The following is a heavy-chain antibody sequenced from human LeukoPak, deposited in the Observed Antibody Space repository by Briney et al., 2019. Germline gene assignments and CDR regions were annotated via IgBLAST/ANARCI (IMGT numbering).Heavy chain of an antibody. CDR3: AREMATTETFDY. V-gene: IGHV3-30-3*01. D-gene: IGHD5-24*01. CDR2: ISSDGNNK. Sequence: GGSLRLSCAVSGFTFRNYAMHWVRQAPGTGLEWVAFISSDGNNKYYADSVKGRFIISRDSSKNTLYLQMNSLRGEDSAAYYCAREMATTETFDYWGQGALVTVSS. J-gene: IGHJ4*02. CDR1: GFTFRNYA.